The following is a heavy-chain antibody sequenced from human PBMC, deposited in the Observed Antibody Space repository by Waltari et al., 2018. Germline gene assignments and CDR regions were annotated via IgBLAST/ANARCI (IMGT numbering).Heavy chain of an antibody. V-gene: IGHV3-13*01. Sequence: EVQLVESGGGLVQPGGSLRLSCAASGFTFSSYDMHWVRQATGKGLEGVSAIGTAGDTYYPGSVKGRFTISRENAKNSLYLQMNSLRAGDTAVYYCARRAIDWYFDLWGRGTLVTVSS. CDR1: GFTFSSYD. CDR2: IGTAGDT. CDR3: ARRAIDWYFDL. J-gene: IGHJ2*01.